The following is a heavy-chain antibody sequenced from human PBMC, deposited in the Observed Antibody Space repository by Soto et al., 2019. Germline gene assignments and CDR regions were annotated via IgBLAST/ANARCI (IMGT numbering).Heavy chain of an antibody. V-gene: IGHV1-69*13. CDR2: IVPIYRTA. CDR3: VRDPGAKLRSS. CDR1: GGTFSSHR. Sequence: GASVKVSCKASGGTFSSHRINWVRQAPGQGLEWVGGIVPIYRTADYAQKFQGRVTITADESARTSYIELRSLKSQDTAVCYCVRDPGAKLRSSWGEGTLVTVSS. D-gene: IGHD6-19*01. J-gene: IGHJ4*02.